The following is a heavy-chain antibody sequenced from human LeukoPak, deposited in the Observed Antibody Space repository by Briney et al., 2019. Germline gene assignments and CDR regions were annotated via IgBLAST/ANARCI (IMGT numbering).Heavy chain of an antibody. J-gene: IGHJ5*02. D-gene: IGHD5/OR15-5a*01. Sequence: SETLSLTCAVYGGSFSGYYWSWIRQPPGKGLEWIGEINHSGSTNYNPSLKSRVTISVDTSKNQFSLKLSSVTAADTAVYYCARGFTPSVLQTGATSRWFDPWGQGTLVTVSS. CDR1: GGSFSGYY. CDR2: INHSGST. V-gene: IGHV4-34*01. CDR3: ARGFTPSVLQTGATSRWFDP.